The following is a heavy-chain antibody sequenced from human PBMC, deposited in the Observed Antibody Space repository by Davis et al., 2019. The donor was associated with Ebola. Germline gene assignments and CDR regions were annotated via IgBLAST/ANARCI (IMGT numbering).Heavy chain of an antibody. CDR1: GASIKSTNNY. CDR3: AMPRRYYGSGSEMFDP. J-gene: IGHJ5*02. Sequence: PSETLSLTCTVSGASIKSTNNYWGWIRQPPGKGLEWIGSIYYSATTYYNPSLKSRVTISLDTSQNQFSLKLSSVTAADTAVYYCAMPRRYYGSGSEMFDPWGQGTLVSVSS. V-gene: IGHV4-39*01. D-gene: IGHD3-10*01. CDR2: IYYSATT.